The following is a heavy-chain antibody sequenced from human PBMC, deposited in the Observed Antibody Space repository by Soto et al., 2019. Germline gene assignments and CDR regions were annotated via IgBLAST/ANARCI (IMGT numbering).Heavy chain of an antibody. J-gene: IGHJ6*03. CDR1: GYTFTSYD. D-gene: IGHD3-10*01. Sequence: QVQLVQSGAEVKKPGASVKVSCKASGYTFTSYDINWVRQATGQGLEWMGWMNPNSGNTGYAQKCQGRVTMTRNTSISTAYMELSSLRSEDTAVYYCARGRTYYYGSGSYYNYYYYYYMDVWGKGTTVTVSS. CDR2: MNPNSGNT. CDR3: ARGRTYYYGSGSYYNYYYYYYMDV. V-gene: IGHV1-8*01.